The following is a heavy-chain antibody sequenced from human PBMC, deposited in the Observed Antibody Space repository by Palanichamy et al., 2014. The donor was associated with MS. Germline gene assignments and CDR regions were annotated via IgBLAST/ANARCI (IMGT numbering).Heavy chain of an antibody. J-gene: IGHJ3*02. Sequence: QVQLVQSGAEVKKPGSSVKVSCKASGGTFSSYVMSWVRQAPGQGLEWMGGIIPILGKADYGQEFQDRVTISADTSTDTTYMELSSLRSEDTAIYFCARARAPTWQLYPSDAFEIWGQGTMVTVSS. CDR3: ARARAPTWQLYPSDAFEI. CDR2: IIPILGKA. V-gene: IGHV1-69*10. D-gene: IGHD6-13*01. CDR1: GGTFSSYV.